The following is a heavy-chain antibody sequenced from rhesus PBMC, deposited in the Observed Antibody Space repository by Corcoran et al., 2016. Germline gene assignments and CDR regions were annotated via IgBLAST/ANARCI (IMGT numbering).Heavy chain of an antibody. Sequence: QVQLQESGPGLVKPSETLSLTCAVSGGSVSSGHWWNWIRQPPGKGLEWIWYISGSSASTYYNPSLKIRVTFSRDTSKNPFSLRLNSVTAADTAVYYCARGSTVDYWGPGVLVTVSS. J-gene: IGHJ4*01. V-gene: IGHV4-65*01. CDR3: ARGSTVDY. CDR2: ISGSSAST. CDR1: GGSVSSGHW.